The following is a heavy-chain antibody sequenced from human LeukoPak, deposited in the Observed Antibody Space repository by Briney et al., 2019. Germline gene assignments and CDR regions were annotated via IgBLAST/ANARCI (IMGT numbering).Heavy chain of an antibody. CDR1: GFTFSSYW. J-gene: IGHJ4*02. CDR3: ARDTGSYYFDY. Sequence: GSLRLSCAASGFTFSSYWMSWVRQAPGKGLEWVANIKQDGSNKYYADSVKGRFTISRDNSKNTLYLQMNSLRAEDTAVYYCARDTGSYYFDYWGQGTLVTVSS. CDR2: IKQDGSNK. V-gene: IGHV3-7*01. D-gene: IGHD1-26*01.